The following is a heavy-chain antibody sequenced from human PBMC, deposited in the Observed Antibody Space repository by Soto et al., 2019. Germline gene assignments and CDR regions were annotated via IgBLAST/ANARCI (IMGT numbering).Heavy chain of an antibody. CDR3: ARDRGRITGTTVWSGYYYYYYMDV. V-gene: IGHV4-59*01. J-gene: IGHJ6*03. CDR2: IYYSGST. Sequence: SETLSLTCTVSGGSISSYYWSWIRQPPGKGLEWIGYIYYSGSTNYNPSLKSRVTISVDTSKNQFSLKLSSVTAADTAVYYCARDRGRITGTTVWSGYYYYYYMDVWGKGTTVTVSS. CDR1: GGSISSYY. D-gene: IGHD1-7*01.